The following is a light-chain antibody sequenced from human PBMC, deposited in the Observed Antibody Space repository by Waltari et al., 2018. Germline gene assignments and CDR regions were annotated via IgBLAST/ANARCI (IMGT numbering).Light chain of an antibody. CDR3: CSFATNSIVI. Sequence: QSALTQPASVSGSPGQSITISCSGTGSDAGSYNLVSWYQQHPGKAPKLIIYEVNMRPSGVSDRFSGSKSGVTASLTISGLQAEDEAVYFCCSFATNSIVIFGGGTKLTVL. CDR2: EVN. CDR1: GSDAGSYNL. V-gene: IGLV2-23*02. J-gene: IGLJ2*01.